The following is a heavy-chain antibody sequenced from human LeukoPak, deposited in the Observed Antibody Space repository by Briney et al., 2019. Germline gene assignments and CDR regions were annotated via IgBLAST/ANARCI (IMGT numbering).Heavy chain of an antibody. CDR1: GGTFSSYA. CDR3: ARGGGFGELLFH. Sequence: SVKVSCKASGGTFSSYAISWVRQAPGQGLEWMGGIIPIFGTANYAQKFQGRVTITADESTSTAYMQLISLRSEDTAVYYCARGGGFGELLFHRGQGTLVTVSS. D-gene: IGHD3-10*01. V-gene: IGHV1-69*13. J-gene: IGHJ4*02. CDR2: IIPIFGTA.